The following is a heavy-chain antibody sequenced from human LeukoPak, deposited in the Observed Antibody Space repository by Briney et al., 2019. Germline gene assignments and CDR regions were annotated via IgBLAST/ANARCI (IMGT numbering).Heavy chain of an antibody. CDR1: GGSFSGYY. V-gene: IGHV4-34*01. CDR3: ARDYGDYVSDY. D-gene: IGHD4-17*01. CDR2: INHSGST. Sequence: SETLSLTCAVYGGSFSGYYWSWIRQPPGKGLEWIGEINHSGSTNYNPSLKSRVTISVDTSKNQFSLKLSSVTAADTAVYYCARDYGDYVSDYWGQGTLVTVSS. J-gene: IGHJ4*02.